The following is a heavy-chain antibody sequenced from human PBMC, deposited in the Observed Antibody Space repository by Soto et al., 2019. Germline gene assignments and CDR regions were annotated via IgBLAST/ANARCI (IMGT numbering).Heavy chain of an antibody. J-gene: IGHJ4*02. D-gene: IGHD3-16*01. CDR2: LYSGGSA. CDR3: TSGVVPMTH. V-gene: IGHV3-53*01. CDR1: GFTVSSNY. Sequence: HPGGSLRLSCAASGFTVSSNYMTWVRQAPGKGLEWVSVLYSGGSAYYADSVRGRFSISRDNSKNTLYLQMDRLRAEDTAIYYCTSGVVPMTHWGQGTLVTVSS.